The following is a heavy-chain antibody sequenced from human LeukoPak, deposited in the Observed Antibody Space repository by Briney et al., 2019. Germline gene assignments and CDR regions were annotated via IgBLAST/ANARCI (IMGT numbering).Heavy chain of an antibody. V-gene: IGHV3-9*01. J-gene: IGHJ4*02. D-gene: IGHD6-19*01. Sequence: PGRSLRLSCAASGFTFDDYAMHWVRQAPGKGLEWVSGISWDGGSIGYANSVQVRFTVSRDNAKNSLYLQVNSLRPEDTAFYYCAKARSGSGWFSDFEYWGQGTLATVSS. CDR2: ISWDGGSI. CDR1: GFTFDDYA. CDR3: AKARSGSGWFSDFEY.